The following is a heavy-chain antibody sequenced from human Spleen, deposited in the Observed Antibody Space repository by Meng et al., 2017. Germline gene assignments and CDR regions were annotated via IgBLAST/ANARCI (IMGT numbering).Heavy chain of an antibody. CDR1: DYTFTGYG. Sequence: QVQLVQSGAEVRKPGASVKVSCKASDYTFTGYGASWVRQAPGQGLEWMGWIHPSGHPTYAQKFQGRVTMTIDTSTTTASMELRSLRSDDSALYYCVKHSSDWSLDSWGQGTLVTVSS. J-gene: IGHJ4*02. V-gene: IGHV1-18*01. D-gene: IGHD6-19*01. CDR2: IHPSGHP. CDR3: VKHSSDWSLDS.